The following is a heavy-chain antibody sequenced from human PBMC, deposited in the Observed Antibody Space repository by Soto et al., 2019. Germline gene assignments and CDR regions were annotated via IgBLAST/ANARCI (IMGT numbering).Heavy chain of an antibody. J-gene: IGHJ4*02. Sequence: TLSLTCAVYGGSFSGYYWSWIRQSPGKGLEWIGYIYSSGSTHYNPSLQNRVTISIDTSKNQVSLKVNSVTAADTAVYYCARDHPHSYGVYYFDYWGQGTPVTVSS. CDR1: GGSFSGYY. V-gene: IGHV4-59*01. CDR3: ARDHPHSYGVYYFDY. CDR2: IYSSGST. D-gene: IGHD5-18*01.